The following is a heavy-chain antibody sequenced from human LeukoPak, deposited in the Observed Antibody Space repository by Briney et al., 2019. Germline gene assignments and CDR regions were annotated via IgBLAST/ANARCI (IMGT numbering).Heavy chain of an antibody. CDR1: GFTFNSYS. CDR2: ISGSNSYI. CDR3: ARVGYGGNRYYDYYMDV. V-gene: IGHV3-21*01. J-gene: IGHJ6*03. Sequence: GGSLRLSCAASGFTFNSYSMNWVRQAPGKGLEWVSSISGSNSYIYYADSMKGRFTISRDNAKNSLYLQMNSLRAEDTAVYYCARVGYGGNRYYDYYMDVWGKGTTVTISS. D-gene: IGHD4-23*01.